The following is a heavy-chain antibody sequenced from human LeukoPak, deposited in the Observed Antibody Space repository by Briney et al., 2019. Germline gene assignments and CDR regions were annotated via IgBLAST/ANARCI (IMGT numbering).Heavy chain of an antibody. Sequence: SETLSLTCAVYGGSFSGYYWSWISQPPGKGLEWIGEINHSGSTNYNPSLKSRVTISVDTSKNQFSLKLSSVTAADTAVYYCASAYSLSWFDPWGQGTLVTVSS. D-gene: IGHD4-4*01. CDR1: GGSFSGYY. J-gene: IGHJ5*02. V-gene: IGHV4-34*01. CDR2: INHSGST. CDR3: ASAYSLSWFDP.